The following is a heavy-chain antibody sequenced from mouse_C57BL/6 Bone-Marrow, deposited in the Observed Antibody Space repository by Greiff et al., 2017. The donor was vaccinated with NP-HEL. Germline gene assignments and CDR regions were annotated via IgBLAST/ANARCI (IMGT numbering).Heavy chain of an antibody. CDR1: GYTFTDYE. J-gene: IGHJ4*01. CDR2: IDPETGGT. V-gene: IGHV1-15*01. CDR3: TRYGTARYYYAMDY. Sequence: VQLQQSGAELVRPGASVTLSCKASGYTFTDYEMHWVKQTPVHGLEWIGAIDPETGGTAYNQKFKGKAILTADKSSSTAYMELRSLTSEDSAVYYCTRYGTARYYYAMDYWGQGTSVTVSS. D-gene: IGHD3-2*01.